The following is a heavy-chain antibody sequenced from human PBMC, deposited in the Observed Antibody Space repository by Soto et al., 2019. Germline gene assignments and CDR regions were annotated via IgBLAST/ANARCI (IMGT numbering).Heavy chain of an antibody. CDR2: IKSKTDGGTT. CDR3: TSAYYDSSGYIDY. D-gene: IGHD3-22*01. Sequence: PGGSLRLSCAASGFTFSNAWMNWVRQAPGKGLEWVGRIKSKTDGGTTDYAAPVKGRFTISRDDSKNTLYLQMNSLKTEDTAVYYCTSAYYDSSGYIDYWGQGTLVTVSS. CDR1: GFTFSNAW. V-gene: IGHV3-15*07. J-gene: IGHJ4*02.